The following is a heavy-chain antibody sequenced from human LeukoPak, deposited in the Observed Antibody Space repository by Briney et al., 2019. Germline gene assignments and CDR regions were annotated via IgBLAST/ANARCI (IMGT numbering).Heavy chain of an antibody. J-gene: IGHJ4*02. D-gene: IGHD2-15*01. V-gene: IGHV1-8*02. CDR3: ARAVRDIVVVVAATKYYFDY. CDR1: GGTFSSYA. CDR2: MNPNSGNT. Sequence: GSSVKVSCTASGGTFSSYAISWVRQAPGQGLEWMGWMNPNSGNTGYAQKFQGRVTMTRNTSISTAYMELSSLRSEDTAVYYCARAVRDIVVVVAATKYYFDYWGQGTLVTVSS.